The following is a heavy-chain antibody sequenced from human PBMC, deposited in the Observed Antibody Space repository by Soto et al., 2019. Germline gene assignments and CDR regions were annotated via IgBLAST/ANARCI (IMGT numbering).Heavy chain of an antibody. V-gene: IGHV1-18*01. D-gene: IGHD3-22*01. J-gene: IGHJ4*02. CDR2: INTYNGNR. CDR1: GYSFSSYG. CDR3: ARDRLRGYDNSGFYV. Sequence: ASVKVSCKASGYSFSSYGIHWVRQAPGQGLEWMGWINTYNGNRNFAQKFEDRVTMTTATSANTVFMELRNLKSDDTAMYYCARDRLRGYDNSGFYVRAQRTPVTVSS.